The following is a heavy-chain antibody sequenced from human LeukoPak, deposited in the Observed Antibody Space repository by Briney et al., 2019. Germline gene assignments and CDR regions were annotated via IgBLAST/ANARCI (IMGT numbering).Heavy chain of an antibody. V-gene: IGHV4-34*01. CDR3: ASPGAVAGAGWFDP. J-gene: IGHJ5*02. Sequence: SETLSLTCAVYGGSFSGYYWSWIRQPPGKGLEWIGEINHSGSTNYNPSLKSRVTISVDTSKDQFSLKLSSVTAADTAVYYCASPGAVAGAGWFDPWGQGTLVTVSS. CDR1: GGSFSGYY. CDR2: INHSGST. D-gene: IGHD6-19*01.